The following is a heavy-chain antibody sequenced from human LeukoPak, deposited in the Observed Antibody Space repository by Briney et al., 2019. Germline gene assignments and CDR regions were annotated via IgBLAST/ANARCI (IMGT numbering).Heavy chain of an antibody. V-gene: IGHV1-18*01. CDR3: AREGGTWVPFDY. D-gene: IGHD1-1*01. CDR1: GYTFTSYA. J-gene: IGHJ4*02. Sequence: ASVKVSCKASGYTFTSYAISWLRQAPGQGLEWMGWISPYTGNTKYAQKFQGRVTMTTSTSTSIVYMELRSLRSDDTAVYFCAREGGTWVPFDYWGQGTLVTVSS. CDR2: ISPYTGNT.